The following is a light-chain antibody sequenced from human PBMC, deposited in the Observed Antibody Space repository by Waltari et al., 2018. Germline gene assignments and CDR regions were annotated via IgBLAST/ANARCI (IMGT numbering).Light chain of an antibody. CDR2: DVS. J-gene: IGLJ2*01. CDR1: NSNVGCNNY. Sequence: QSALTQPASVSGSPGQSITISCTGSNSNVGCNNYVSWYQQHPGKAPKLMIYDVSQRPSGVSDRFSGSKSGNTASLTISGLQAEDDADYYCCSYLGRSVVFGGGTKLTVL. V-gene: IGLV2-23*02. CDR3: CSYLGRSVV.